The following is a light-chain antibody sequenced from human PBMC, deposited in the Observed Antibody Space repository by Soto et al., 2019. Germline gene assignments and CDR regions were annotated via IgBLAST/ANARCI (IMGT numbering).Light chain of an antibody. CDR1: QTVYTW. J-gene: IGKJ2*01. V-gene: IGKV1-5*03. CDR2: EAS. Sequence: DIQMTQSPSTLCASIGDRVTITCRASQTVYTWLAWYQQKPGTAPKLLIYEASTLHSGVPSRFTGSGSGTEFTLVISRLQPDDFATYYCQQYSSYSPYTFGQGTKVDIK. CDR3: QQYSSYSPYT.